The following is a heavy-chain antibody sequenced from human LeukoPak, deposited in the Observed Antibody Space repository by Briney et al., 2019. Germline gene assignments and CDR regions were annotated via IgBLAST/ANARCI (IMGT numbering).Heavy chain of an antibody. CDR1: GFTFSSYG. CDR2: IWYDGSNK. Sequence: GRSLRLSCAASGFTFSSYGVHWVRQAPGKGLEWVAVIWYDGSNKYYADSVKGRFTISRDNSKNTLYLQMNSLRAEDTAVYYCARPENYDFWSGPYYYYGMDVWGQGTTVTVSS. V-gene: IGHV3-33*01. J-gene: IGHJ6*02. D-gene: IGHD3-3*01. CDR3: ARPENYDFWSGPYYYYGMDV.